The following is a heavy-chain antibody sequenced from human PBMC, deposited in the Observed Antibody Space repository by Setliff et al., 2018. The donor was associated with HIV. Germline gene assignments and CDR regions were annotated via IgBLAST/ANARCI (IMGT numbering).Heavy chain of an antibody. CDR3: ASQPAYSTDWYPPGYFDY. D-gene: IGHD6-19*01. V-gene: IGHV4-59*08. Sequence: PSETLSLTCTVSGGPISSYYWSWIRQPPGKGLEWIGYIYYSGRTNCNPSLKSRVTISVDTSKNQFSLKLTSVTAADTAVYYCASQPAYSTDWYPPGYFDYWGQGTLVTVSS. CDR2: IYYSGRT. J-gene: IGHJ4*02. CDR1: GGPISSYY.